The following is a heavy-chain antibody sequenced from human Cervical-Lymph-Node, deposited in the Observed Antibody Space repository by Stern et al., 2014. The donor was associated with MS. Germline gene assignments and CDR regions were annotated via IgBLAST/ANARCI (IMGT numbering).Heavy chain of an antibody. Sequence: VQLVQSGGDLVRPGGSLRLSCAASGFTFSHAWMTWVRQAPGKGLEWVGRIKRKSDGETTDYDAPVKGRFTISRDDSKNTMDPQMNSLRTEDTAVYYCPTNGLIAETVDRNGGPGTLVTVSS. CDR1: GFTFSHAW. J-gene: IGHJ4*02. D-gene: IGHD6-13*01. CDR2: IKRKSDGETT. V-gene: IGHV3-15*01. CDR3: PTNGLIAETVDRN.